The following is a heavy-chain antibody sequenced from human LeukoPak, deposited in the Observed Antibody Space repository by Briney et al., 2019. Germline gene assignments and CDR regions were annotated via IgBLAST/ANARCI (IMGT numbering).Heavy chain of an antibody. J-gene: IGHJ4*02. CDR1: GGTFSSYA. V-gene: IGHV1-2*02. CDR3: ARDRGKKGFDY. D-gene: IGHD3-10*01. CDR2: INPNSGGT. Sequence: ASVKVSCKASGGTFSSYAISWVRQAPGQGLEWMGWINPNSGGTNYAQKFQGRVTMTRDTSISTAYMELSRLRSDDTAVYYCARDRGKKGFDYWGQGTLVTVSS.